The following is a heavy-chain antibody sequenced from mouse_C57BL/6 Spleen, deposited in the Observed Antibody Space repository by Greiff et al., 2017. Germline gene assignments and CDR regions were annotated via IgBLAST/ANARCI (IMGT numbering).Heavy chain of an antibody. J-gene: IGHJ4*01. CDR2: INPNNGGT. Sequence: VQLQQSGPELVKPGASVKISCKASGYTFTDYYMNWVKQSHGKSLEWIGDINPNNGGTSYNQKFKGKATLTVDKSSSTAYMELRSLTSEDSAVYYYARTGGYAMDYWGQGTSVTVSS. V-gene: IGHV1-26*01. CDR1: GYTFTDYY. CDR3: ARTGGYAMDY.